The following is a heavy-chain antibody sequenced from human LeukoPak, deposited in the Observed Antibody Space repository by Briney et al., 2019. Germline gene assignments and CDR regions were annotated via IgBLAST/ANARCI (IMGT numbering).Heavy chain of an antibody. CDR2: IRYDGSNK. Sequence: GGSLRLSCAASGFTFSSYGMHWVRQAPGKGLEWVAFIRYDGSNKYCADSVKGRFTISRDNSKNTLYLQMNSLRAEDTAVYYCAKDATTYYYDSSGDHFDYWGQGTLVTVSS. V-gene: IGHV3-30*02. D-gene: IGHD3-22*01. CDR3: AKDATTYYYDSSGDHFDY. J-gene: IGHJ4*02. CDR1: GFTFSSYG.